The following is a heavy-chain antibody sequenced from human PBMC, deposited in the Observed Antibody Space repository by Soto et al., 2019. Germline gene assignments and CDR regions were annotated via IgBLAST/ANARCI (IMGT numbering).Heavy chain of an antibody. CDR3: ARVYELDFWSGYRKTYFDY. J-gene: IGHJ4*02. Sequence: GASVKVSCKASGYTFTSYGISWVRQAPGQGLEWMGWISAYNGNTNYAQKLQGRVTMTTDTSTSTAYMELRSLRSDDTAVYYCARVYELDFWSGYRKTYFDYWGQGTLVTVSS. CDR2: ISAYNGNT. CDR1: GYTFTSYG. D-gene: IGHD3-3*01. V-gene: IGHV1-18*01.